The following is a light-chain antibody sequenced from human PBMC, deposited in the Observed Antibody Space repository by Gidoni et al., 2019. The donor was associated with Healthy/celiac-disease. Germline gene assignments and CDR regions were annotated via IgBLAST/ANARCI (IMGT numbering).Light chain of an antibody. Sequence: EIVLTQSPGTLSLSPGERATLSCRASQSVSSSYLACYQQKPGQAPRLLIYGASSRANGIPDRFSGSGSGTDFTLAISRLEPEDFAVYYCQQYGSSPGTFGQGTKVEIK. CDR1: QSVSSSY. CDR3: QQYGSSPGT. CDR2: GAS. V-gene: IGKV3-20*01. J-gene: IGKJ1*01.